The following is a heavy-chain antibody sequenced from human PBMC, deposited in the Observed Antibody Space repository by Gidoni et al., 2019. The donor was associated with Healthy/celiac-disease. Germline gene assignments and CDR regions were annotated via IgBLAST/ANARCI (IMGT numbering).Heavy chain of an antibody. CDR2: ISWNSGSI. Sequence: EVQLVESGGGLVQPGRSLRLSCAASGFIFDDYAMHWVRQAPGKGLGWVSGISWNSGSIGYADSVKGRVTISRDNAKNSLYLQMNSLRAEDTALYYCAKAGSYDSSNWYFDLWGRGTLVTVSS. CDR1: GFIFDDYA. CDR3: AKAGSYDSSNWYFDL. D-gene: IGHD3-22*01. V-gene: IGHV3-9*01. J-gene: IGHJ2*01.